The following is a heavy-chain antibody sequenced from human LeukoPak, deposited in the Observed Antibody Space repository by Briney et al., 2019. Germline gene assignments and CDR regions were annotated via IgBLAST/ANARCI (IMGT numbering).Heavy chain of an antibody. Sequence: QPGRSLRLSCSASGFSFSTYGFHWVRQAPGKGLEWVAVISYDGTNKYYADSVKGRFTMSRDNSENTLYLQMNSLRVEDSAVYYCARSGVPHGTDVWGQGTLVTVSS. CDR1: GFSFSTYG. J-gene: IGHJ4*02. CDR2: ISYDGTNK. V-gene: IGHV3-30*03. D-gene: IGHD7-27*01. CDR3: ARSGVPHGTDV.